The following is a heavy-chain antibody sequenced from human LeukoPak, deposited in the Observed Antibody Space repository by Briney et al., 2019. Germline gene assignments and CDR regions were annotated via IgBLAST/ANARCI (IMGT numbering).Heavy chain of an antibody. V-gene: IGHV1-69*05. CDR2: IMPLFNTA. D-gene: IGHD1-26*01. J-gene: IGHJ6*03. CDR3: ERVDRYPYYLDV. Sequence: SSAKLFSKASRSTFSSYSITWLRHAPGQGLEWMGGIMPLFNTANYAQQFQGRVTITTDESTSTAYMELSSLRFEDTAMYYCERVDRYPYYLDVWGKGTTVTVSS. CDR1: RSTFSSYS.